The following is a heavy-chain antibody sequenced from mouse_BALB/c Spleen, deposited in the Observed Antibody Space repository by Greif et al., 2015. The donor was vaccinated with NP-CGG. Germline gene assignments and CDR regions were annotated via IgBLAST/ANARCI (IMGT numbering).Heavy chain of an antibody. J-gene: IGHJ4*01. D-gene: IGHD1-1*02. V-gene: IGHV5-12-2*01. Sequence: EVNLVESGGGLVQPGGSLKLSCAASGLTFSSYTMSWVRQTPEKRLEWVAYISNGGGSTYYPDTVKGRFTISRDNAKNTLYLQMSSLKSEDTAMYYCARHGNYAMDYWGQGTSVTVSS. CDR3: ARHGNYAMDY. CDR2: ISNGGGST. CDR1: GLTFSSYT.